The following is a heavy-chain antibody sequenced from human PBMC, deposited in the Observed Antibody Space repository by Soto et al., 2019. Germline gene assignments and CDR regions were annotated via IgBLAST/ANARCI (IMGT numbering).Heavy chain of an antibody. CDR1: GFAFGSYW. D-gene: IGHD1-1*01. V-gene: IGHV3-74*01. Sequence: EVQLVESGGGLVQPGGSLRLSCAASGFAFGSYWMHWVRQAPGKGLVWVSRISQDGTIATQADSVKGRFTISRDNAKNTLYLQMNSLRADDTAVYYCLRDQRHWNEFADQWGQGTLVTVPS. J-gene: IGHJ4*02. CDR2: ISQDGTIA. CDR3: LRDQRHWNEFADQ.